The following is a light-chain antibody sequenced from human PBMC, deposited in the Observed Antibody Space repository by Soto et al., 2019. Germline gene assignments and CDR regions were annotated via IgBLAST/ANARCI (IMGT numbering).Light chain of an antibody. CDR3: CSYTTSNTRQIV. Sequence: QSVLTQPSSVSASPGQSITISCTGTSSDVGGYNYVSWYQQHPGKAPKFMIYDVSNRPSGVSNRFSGSKSGNTASLTISGLQAEDEADYYCCSYTTSNTRQIVFGTGTKVTGL. V-gene: IGLV2-14*01. CDR2: DVS. CDR1: SSDVGGYNY. J-gene: IGLJ1*01.